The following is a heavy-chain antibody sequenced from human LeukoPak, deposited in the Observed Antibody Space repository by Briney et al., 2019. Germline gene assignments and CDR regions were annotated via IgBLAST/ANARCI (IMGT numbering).Heavy chain of an antibody. CDR2: INPNSGGT. CDR1: GYTLTGYY. CDR3: ARFLGYCSAGSCYFDY. D-gene: IGHD2-15*01. J-gene: IGHJ4*02. V-gene: IGHV1-2*02. Sequence: GASVKVSCKASGYTLTGYYVHWVRQAPGQGLEWMGWINPNSGGTKYAQKFQGRVTMTRDTSITTAYMELSSLRSDDTAVYYCARFLGYCSAGSCYFDYWGQGTLVTVSS.